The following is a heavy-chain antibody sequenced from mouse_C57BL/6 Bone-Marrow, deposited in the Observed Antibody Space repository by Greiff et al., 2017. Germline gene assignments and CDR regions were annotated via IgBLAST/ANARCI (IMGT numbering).Heavy chain of an antibody. CDR1: GFTFSSYA. V-gene: IGHV5-4*03. D-gene: IGHD2-4*01. Sequence: EVKVEESGGGLVKPGGSLKLSCAASGFTFSSYAMSWVRQTPEKRLEWVATISDGGSYTYYPDNVKGRFTISRDNAKNNLYLQMSHLKYEDTAMYYCGKHYDNDVYAMDYWGQGTSVTVSS. CDR2: ISDGGSYT. J-gene: IGHJ4*01. CDR3: GKHYDNDVYAMDY.